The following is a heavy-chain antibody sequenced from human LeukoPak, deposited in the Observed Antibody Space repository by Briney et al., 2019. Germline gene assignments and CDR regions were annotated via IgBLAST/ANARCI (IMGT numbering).Heavy chain of an antibody. CDR2: IYDSGIT. J-gene: IGHJ4*02. V-gene: IGHV4-59*01. Sequence: SETLSLTCTVSGGPISRYYWSWIRQPPGKGLEWIGHIYDSGITNYNPSLKSRVTISVDTSKNQFSLKLSSVTAADTAVYYCARVAAAGLDYWGQGTLVTVSS. CDR1: GGPISRYY. CDR3: ARVAAAGLDY. D-gene: IGHD6-13*01.